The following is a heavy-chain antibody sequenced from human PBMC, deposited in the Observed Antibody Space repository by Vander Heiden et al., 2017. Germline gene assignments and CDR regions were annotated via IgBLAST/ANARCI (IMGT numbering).Heavy chain of an antibody. CDR1: GGTFSSYA. V-gene: IGHV1-69*01. J-gene: IGHJ3*02. CDR2: IMRIFGTA. D-gene: IGHD3-22*01. Sequence: QVQLVQSGTEVKKHGSSLKVCCKASGGTFSSYAICWGRQAPGQGLEWMGGIMRIFGTANYAQKFQGRVTITADESTSTASMELSSLGSEDTAVYYCARASYPMYYYDSSGYTSFDIWGQGTMVTVSS. CDR3: ARASYPMYYYDSSGYTSFDI.